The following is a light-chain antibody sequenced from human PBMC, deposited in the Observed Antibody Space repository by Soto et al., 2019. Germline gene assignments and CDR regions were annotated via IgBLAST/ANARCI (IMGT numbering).Light chain of an antibody. J-gene: IGKJ4*01. CDR2: GAS. CDR3: QQYNHWPPLT. CDR1: QSVGRN. Sequence: EIVMTQSPATLSVSPGERATLSCRASQSVGRNLAWYQQKPGQAPRLLIYGASTRATGIPARFSGSGSGTDFTLNNRSLQSEDFAIYSCQQYNHWPPLTFGGGNNVEFK. V-gene: IGKV3-15*01.